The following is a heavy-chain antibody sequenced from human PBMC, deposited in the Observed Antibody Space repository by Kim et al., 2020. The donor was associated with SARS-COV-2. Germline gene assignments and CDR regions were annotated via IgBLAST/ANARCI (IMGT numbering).Heavy chain of an antibody. CDR2: IIQDGTEN. V-gene: IGHV3-7*01. CDR3: ATNSYGSGRYSPLDC. CDR1: GFSFGSYW. D-gene: IGHD3-10*01. Sequence: GGSLRLSCAASGFSFGSYWMSWVRQAPGKGLEWVANIIQDGTENHYVDSVKGRFTISRDNAKNSLYLQMNSLRAEDTAVYYCATNSYGSGRYSPLDCWGQGTLVTVSS. J-gene: IGHJ4*02.